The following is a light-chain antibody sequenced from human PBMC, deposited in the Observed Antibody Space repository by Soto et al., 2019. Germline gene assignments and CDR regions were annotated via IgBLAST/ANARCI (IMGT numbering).Light chain of an antibody. CDR2: KVS. CDR1: QSPAHSDGNTY. V-gene: IGKV2-24*01. J-gene: IGKJ1*01. CDR3: MQATHFPRT. Sequence: DVVMTQTPLSSPVTLGQPASLSCSSSQSPAHSDGNTYLSWLQQRPGQPPRLLIYKVSNRLSGVPDRFSGSGAETDFTLKISRVEAEDVGLYYCMQATHFPRTFGQGTKVEIK.